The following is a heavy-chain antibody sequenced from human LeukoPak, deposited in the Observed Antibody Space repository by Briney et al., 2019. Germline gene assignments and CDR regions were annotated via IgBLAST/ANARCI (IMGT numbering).Heavy chain of an antibody. V-gene: IGHV3-21*01. CDR2: IRSSSSYI. Sequence: PGGSLRLSCAASGFTFSSYSMNWVRQAPGKGLEWVSSIRSSSSYIYYADSVKGRFTISRDNAKNSLYLQMNSLRAEDTAVYYCAREGLWFGELTPHYYYYMDVWGKGTTVTVSS. J-gene: IGHJ6*03. CDR3: AREGLWFGELTPHYYYYMDV. CDR1: GFTFSSYS. D-gene: IGHD3-10*01.